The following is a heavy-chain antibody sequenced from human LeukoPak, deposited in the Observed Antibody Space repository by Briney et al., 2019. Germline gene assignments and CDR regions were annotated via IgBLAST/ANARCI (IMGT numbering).Heavy chain of an antibody. D-gene: IGHD3-16*01. V-gene: IGHV1-2*06. J-gene: IGHJ4*02. Sequence: ASVKVSCKASGYTFTDYYVHWVRQAPGQGLEWMGRINPNSGGTNYAQKFQGRVTMTRDTSISTVNMELSRLKSDDTAVYYCARWGPLRLPGGYWGQGTLVTVSS. CDR1: GYTFTDYY. CDR3: ARWGPLRLPGGY. CDR2: INPNSGGT.